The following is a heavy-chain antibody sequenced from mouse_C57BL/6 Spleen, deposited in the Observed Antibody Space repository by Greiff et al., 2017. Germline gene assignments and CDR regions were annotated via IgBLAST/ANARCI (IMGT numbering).Heavy chain of an antibody. Sequence: QVQLQQSGAELLRPGASVKLSCKASGYTFTDYYINWVKQRPGQGLEWIARIYPGSGNTYYNEKFKGEATLTAEKSSSTAYMQLSSLTSEDSAVYFCARCPFYYGSSDWYFDVWGTGTTVTVSS. J-gene: IGHJ1*03. CDR2: IYPGSGNT. V-gene: IGHV1-76*01. CDR3: ARCPFYYGSSDWYFDV. D-gene: IGHD1-1*01. CDR1: GYTFTDYY.